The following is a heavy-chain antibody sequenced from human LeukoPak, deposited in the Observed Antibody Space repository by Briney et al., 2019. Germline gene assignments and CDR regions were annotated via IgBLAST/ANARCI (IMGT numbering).Heavy chain of an antibody. V-gene: IGHV3-21*01. J-gene: IGHJ4*02. CDR1: GFSFSTYS. Sequence: GGSLRLSCAASGFSFSTYSMNWVRQAPGKGLEWVSTISGTGSDTYYTDSVKGRFTISRDNSKNTLYLQMNSLRAEDTAVYYCARAQLYYYDSSGYYLDYWGQGTLVTVSS. CDR2: ISGTGSDT. CDR3: ARAQLYYYDSSGYYLDY. D-gene: IGHD3-22*01.